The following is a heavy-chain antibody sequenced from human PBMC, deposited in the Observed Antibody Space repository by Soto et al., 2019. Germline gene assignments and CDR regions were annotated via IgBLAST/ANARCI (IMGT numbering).Heavy chain of an antibody. V-gene: IGHV3-33*01. D-gene: IGHD3-10*01. CDR1: GFTFSSYG. CDR3: ARVADRGYYGPGNWFDP. J-gene: IGHJ5*02. CDR2: IWYDGSIK. Sequence: GGSLRLSCAASGFTFSSYGMHWVRQAPGKGLEWVAVIWYDGSIKYYADHVKGRFTSSKDNAKNTLYLQMNSLRAEDTAVYYCARVADRGYYGPGNWFDPWGQGTLVTVSS.